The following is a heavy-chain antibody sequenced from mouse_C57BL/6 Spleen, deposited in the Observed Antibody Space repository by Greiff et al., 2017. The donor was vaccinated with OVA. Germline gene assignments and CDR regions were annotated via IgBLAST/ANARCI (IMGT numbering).Heavy chain of an antibody. Sequence: DVMLVESGGGLVKPGGSLKLSCAASGFTFSSYAMSWVRQTPEKRLEWVATISDGGSYTYYPDNVKGRFTISRDNAKNNLYLQMSHLKSEDTAMYYCARDSGGYSNWYFDVWGTGTTVTVSS. CDR3: ARDSGGYSNWYFDV. D-gene: IGHD3-1*01. V-gene: IGHV5-4*01. J-gene: IGHJ1*03. CDR1: GFTFSSYA. CDR2: ISDGGSYT.